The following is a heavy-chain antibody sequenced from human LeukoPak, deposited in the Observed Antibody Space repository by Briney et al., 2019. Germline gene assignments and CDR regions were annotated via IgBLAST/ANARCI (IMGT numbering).Heavy chain of an antibody. CDR1: GFIYSRYS. J-gene: IGHJ4*02. CDR2: ISGSGGST. V-gene: IGHV3-23*01. D-gene: IGHD6-19*01. Sequence: GGSLRLSCAASGFIYSRYSMNWVRQAPGKGLEWVSAISGSGGSTYYADSVKGRFTISRDNSKNTLYLQMNSLRAEDTAVYYCAKESSGWPQGGYFDYWGQGTLVTVSS. CDR3: AKESSGWPQGGYFDY.